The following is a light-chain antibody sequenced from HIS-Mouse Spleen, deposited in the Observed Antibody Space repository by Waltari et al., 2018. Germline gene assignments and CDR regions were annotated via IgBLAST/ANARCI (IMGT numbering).Light chain of an antibody. CDR1: QRVSSN. CDR2: GAS. J-gene: IGKJ1*01. Sequence: EIVMTQFPATLSVSSGERATLSCRASQRVSSNLAWYQQKPGQAPRLLIYGASTRATGIPARFSGSGSGTEFTLTISSMQSEDFAVYYCQQYNNWWTFGQGTKVEIK. CDR3: QQYNNWWT. V-gene: IGKV3-15*01.